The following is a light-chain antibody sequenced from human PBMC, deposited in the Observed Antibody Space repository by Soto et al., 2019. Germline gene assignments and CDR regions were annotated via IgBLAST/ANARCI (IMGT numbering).Light chain of an antibody. CDR1: NIGTKD. J-gene: IGLJ1*01. V-gene: IGLV3-21*02. CDR2: DNK. CDR3: QVWDRSLDLSS. Sequence: SYELTQSPSVSVAPGQTASITCGGSNIGTKDVHWYQQKPGRAPLLVVYDNKERPSGVPDRFSGSNSGNTATLTISRVEGGDEADYYCQVWDRSLDLSSFGIGTKVIV.